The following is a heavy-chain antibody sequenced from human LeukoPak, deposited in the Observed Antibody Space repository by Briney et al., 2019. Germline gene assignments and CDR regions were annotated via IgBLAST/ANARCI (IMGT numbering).Heavy chain of an antibody. CDR1: GFTFSSYA. D-gene: IGHD6-19*01. Sequence: PGRSLRLSCAASGFTFSSYAMHWVRQAPGKGLEWVAVISYDGSNKYYADSVKGRFTISRDNSKNTLYLQMNSLRAEDTAVYYCARDRDSSGLNWGQGTLVTASS. V-gene: IGHV3-30*04. J-gene: IGHJ4*02. CDR3: ARDRDSSGLN. CDR2: ISYDGSNK.